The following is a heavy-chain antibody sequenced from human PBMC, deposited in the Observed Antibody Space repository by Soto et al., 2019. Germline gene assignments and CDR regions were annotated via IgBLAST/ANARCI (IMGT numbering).Heavy chain of an antibody. V-gene: IGHV1-2*02. CDR2: INPKSGDT. CDR1: GYSITAHF. D-gene: IGHD3-10*01. Sequence: QVRLVQSGAEVKKPGASVKVSCKASGYSITAHFLHWVRQAPGEGLEWMGWINPKSGDTDYAQKFKDRVTMGRDTSINTAYMPLRRLTSDDTALYFCATDDGQYFGSVWGQGTLVTVSS. J-gene: IGHJ1*01. CDR3: ATDDGQYFGSV.